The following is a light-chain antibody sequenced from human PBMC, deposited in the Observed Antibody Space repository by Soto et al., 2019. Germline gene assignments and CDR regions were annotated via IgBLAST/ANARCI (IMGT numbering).Light chain of an antibody. V-gene: IGLV2-23*01. CDR1: SSDVGAYNS. Sequence: QSALAQPASVSGSPGQSITISCTGTSSDVGAYNSVSWYQQHPHRAPQVIIYKGTQRPSGLSNRFSGSTSGNAASLTISALQTDDEADYFCCSSAPESTYVCGTGTKVTVL. J-gene: IGLJ1*01. CDR2: KGT. CDR3: CSSAPESTYV.